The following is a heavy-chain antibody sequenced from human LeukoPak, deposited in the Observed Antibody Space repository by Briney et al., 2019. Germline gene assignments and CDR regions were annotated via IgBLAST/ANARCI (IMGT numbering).Heavy chain of an antibody. V-gene: IGHV2-70*11. J-gene: IGHJ3*02. Sequence: SGPTLVTPTPTLTLTCTLSGFSLSTSGMCVNWIRQPPGKALEWLARIDWDDDEYYSTSLRTMLTISKDTSKNRVVRTMASMDPVDTATYYCGRAYYYCSEMHPFDIWGQGTMVTVSS. D-gene: IGHD3-10*01. CDR3: GRAYYYCSEMHPFDI. CDR2: IDWDDDE. CDR1: GFSLSTSGMC.